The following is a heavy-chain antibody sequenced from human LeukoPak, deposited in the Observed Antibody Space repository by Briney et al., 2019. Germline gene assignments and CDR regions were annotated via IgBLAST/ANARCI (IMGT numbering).Heavy chain of an antibody. CDR3: ARDRRSYYDFWSGYEPDAFDI. V-gene: IGHV1-18*01. D-gene: IGHD3-3*01. J-gene: IGHJ3*02. CDR2: ISAYNGNT. Sequence: ASVKVSCKASGYTFTSYGISWVRQAPGQGLEWMGWISAYNGNTNYAQKLQGRVTMTTDTSTSTAYMELRSLRSDDTAVYYCARDRRSYYDFWSGYEPDAFDIWGQGTMVTVSS. CDR1: GYTFTSYG.